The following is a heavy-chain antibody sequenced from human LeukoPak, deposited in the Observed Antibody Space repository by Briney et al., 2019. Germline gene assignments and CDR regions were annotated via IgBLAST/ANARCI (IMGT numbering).Heavy chain of an antibody. V-gene: IGHV3-48*01. CDR3: ARASSSVGGYYFNYYMDV. CDR1: GFTFSAHS. CDR2: IRSSASTI. J-gene: IGHJ6*03. D-gene: IGHD3-16*01. Sequence: GGCVRLSCAASGFTFSAHSMNWVRQAPGKGLEWVSYIRSSASTIYYADSVKGRFTISRDSAKSSLYLQMNSLRAEDTAMYYCARASSSVGGYYFNYYMDVWGKGTTVTVSS.